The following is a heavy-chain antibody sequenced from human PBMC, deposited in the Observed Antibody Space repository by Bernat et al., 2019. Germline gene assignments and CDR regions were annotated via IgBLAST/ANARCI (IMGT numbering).Heavy chain of an antibody. J-gene: IGHJ6*03. CDR1: GFTFSSYA. Sequence: QVQLVESGGGVVQPGRSLRLSCAASGFTFSSYAMHWVRQAPGKGLEWVAVISYDGSNKYYADSVKGRFTISRDNSKNTLYLQMNSLRAEDTAVYYCARDGVGYYGSGSYRSYYYYYMDVWGKGTTVTVSS. CDR3: ARDGVGYYGSGSYRSYYYYYMDV. V-gene: IGHV3-30*01. CDR2: ISYDGSNK. D-gene: IGHD3-10*01.